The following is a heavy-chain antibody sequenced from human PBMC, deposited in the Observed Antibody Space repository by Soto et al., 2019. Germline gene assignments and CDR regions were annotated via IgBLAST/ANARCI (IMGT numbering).Heavy chain of an antibody. CDR2: ISGGGDRT. CDR1: GFTFINYA. Sequence: EVQLLESGGGLVQPGGSLRLSCVGSGFTFINYAMNWVRQTPGKGLEWVSTISGGGDRTFDADTVKGRFTISRDNSKNSVNLEMNSLRAGDTAVYYWARKVLGSTSRPDWLYFDLWGRGTLVTVSS. D-gene: IGHD3-3*01. J-gene: IGHJ2*01. CDR3: ARKVLGSTSRPDWLYFDL. V-gene: IGHV3-23*01.